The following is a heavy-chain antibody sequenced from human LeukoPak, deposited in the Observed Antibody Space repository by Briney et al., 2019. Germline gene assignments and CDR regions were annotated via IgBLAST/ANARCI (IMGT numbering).Heavy chain of an antibody. CDR3: AREAEYSYGTHFDY. CDR2: IIPIFGTA. J-gene: IGHJ4*02. Sequence: SVKVSCKASGGTFSSYAISWVRQAPGQGLEWMGRIIPIFGTANYAQKFQGRVTITTDESTSTAYMELSSLRSEDTAVYYCAREAEYSYGTHFDYWGQGTLVTVSS. D-gene: IGHD5-18*01. CDR1: GGTFSSYA. V-gene: IGHV1-69*05.